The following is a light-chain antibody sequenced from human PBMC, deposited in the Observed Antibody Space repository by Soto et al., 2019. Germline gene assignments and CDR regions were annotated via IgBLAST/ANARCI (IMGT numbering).Light chain of an antibody. V-gene: IGLV1-47*01. CDR1: SSNIGSNY. CDR2: RNN. Sequence: QSALTQPPSASGTPGQRVTISCSGSSSNIGSNYVYWYQQLPGTAPKLLIYRNNQRPSGVPDRFSGSKSGTSASLAISGLRSEDEADYYCAAWDDSLSVLFGTGTKVTGL. CDR3: AAWDDSLSVL. J-gene: IGLJ1*01.